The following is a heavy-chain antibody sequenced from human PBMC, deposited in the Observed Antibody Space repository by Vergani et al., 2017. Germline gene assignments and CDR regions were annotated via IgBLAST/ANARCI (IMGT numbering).Heavy chain of an antibody. CDR2: ISGSGGST. D-gene: IGHD3-10*01. V-gene: IGHV3-23*01. CDR1: GFTFSSYA. Sequence: EVQLLESGGGLVQPGGSLGLSCAASGFTFSSYAMSWVRQAPGKGLEWVSAISGSGGSTYYADSVKGRFTISRDISKNTLYLQMNSLRAEDTAVYYCAKDRDDYYGLGNYYSPLPLDYWGQGTLVTVSS. CDR3: AKDRDDYYGLGNYYSPLPLDY. J-gene: IGHJ4*02.